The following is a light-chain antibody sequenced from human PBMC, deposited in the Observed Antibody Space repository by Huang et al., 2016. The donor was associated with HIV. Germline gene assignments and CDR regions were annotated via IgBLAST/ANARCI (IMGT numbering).Light chain of an antibody. J-gene: IGKJ3*01. CDR3: QQRSNWPPLFT. CDR1: QSVSTY. Sequence: EIVLTQSPATLSLSPGERATLSCRASQSVSTYLAWYQQKPGQAPRLLIYDASNRATGIPARFSGSGSGTDCTLTSSSLEPEDFAVYYCQQRSNWPPLFTFGPGTKVHIK. CDR2: DAS. V-gene: IGKV3-11*01.